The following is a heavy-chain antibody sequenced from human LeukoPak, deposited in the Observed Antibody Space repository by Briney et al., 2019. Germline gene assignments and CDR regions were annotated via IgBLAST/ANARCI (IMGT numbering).Heavy chain of an antibody. J-gene: IGHJ4*02. CDR2: ITSGGGT. CDR3: AKSVGSGSYYNNDC. V-gene: IGHV3-23*01. D-gene: IGHD3-10*01. CDR1: GFTFSSYA. Sequence: GRSLRVSCAASGFTFSSYAMTWVLQAPLQGLQWVSGITSGGGTYYADSVKGRFTISRDNSKNTLYVQMNSLRAEDTAVYYCAKSVGSGSYYNNDCWGQGTLVTVSS.